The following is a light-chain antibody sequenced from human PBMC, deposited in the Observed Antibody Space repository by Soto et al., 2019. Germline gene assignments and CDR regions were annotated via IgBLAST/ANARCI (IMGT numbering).Light chain of an antibody. CDR2: DAS. J-gene: IGKJ3*01. CDR1: QGISSA. V-gene: IGKV1-13*02. CDR3: QQFNSYPRT. Sequence: AIQLTQSPSSLSASVGDRVTITCRASQGISSALAWYQQKPGQAPKLLIYDASSLESGVPSRFSGSGSGTDFTRAISSLQPEDFATYFCQQFNSYPRTFGPGTKVDIK.